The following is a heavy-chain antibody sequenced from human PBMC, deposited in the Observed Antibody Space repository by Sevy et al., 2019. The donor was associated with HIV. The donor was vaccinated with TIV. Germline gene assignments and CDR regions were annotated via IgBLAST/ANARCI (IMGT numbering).Heavy chain of an antibody. CDR3: AKDLAIVVVPAPKADDAFDI. CDR1: GFTFSSYA. Sequence: GGSLRLSCAASGFTFSSYAMSWVRQAPGKGLEWVSAISGSGGSTYYADSVKGRFTISRDNSKNTLYLQMNSLRAEDTAVYYCAKDLAIVVVPAPKADDAFDIWGQGTMVTVSS. CDR2: ISGSGGST. J-gene: IGHJ3*02. D-gene: IGHD2-2*01. V-gene: IGHV3-23*01.